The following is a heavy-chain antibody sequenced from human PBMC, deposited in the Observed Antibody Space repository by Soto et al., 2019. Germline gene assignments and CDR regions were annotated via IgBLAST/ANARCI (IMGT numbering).Heavy chain of an antibody. CDR2: IYHSGST. D-gene: IGHD4-17*01. CDR3: ARVAGGYGDGEFAY. Sequence: QVQLQESGPGLVKPSQTLSLTCTVSGGSIRSGGHYWSWIRQPPGKGLEWIGYIYHSGSTFYNPSLTSRITIPVDTSKNQFSLRLGSVTAADTAVYYCARVAGGYGDGEFAYWGQGTLVTVSS. V-gene: IGHV4-31*03. CDR1: GGSIRSGGHY. J-gene: IGHJ4*02.